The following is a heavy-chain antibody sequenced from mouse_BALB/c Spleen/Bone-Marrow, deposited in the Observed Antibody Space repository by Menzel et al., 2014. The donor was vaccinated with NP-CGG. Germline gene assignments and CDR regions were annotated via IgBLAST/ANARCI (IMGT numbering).Heavy chain of an antibody. Sequence: QVQLQQSGAVLAKPGASVKMSCKASGYTFTSYWMHWVKQRPGQGLEWIGYINPSTGYTEYNQKFKDKATLTADKSSSTAYMQLSSLTSEDPAVYYCARQITTVDYAMDYWGQGTSVTVSS. D-gene: IGHD1-1*01. CDR1: GYTFTSYW. CDR2: INPSTGYT. J-gene: IGHJ4*01. V-gene: IGHV1-7*01. CDR3: ARQITTVDYAMDY.